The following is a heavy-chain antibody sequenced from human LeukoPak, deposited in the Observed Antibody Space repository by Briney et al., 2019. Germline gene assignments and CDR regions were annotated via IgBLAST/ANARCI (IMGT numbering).Heavy chain of an antibody. CDR1: GYTFTGYY. Sequence: ASVKVSCKASGYTFTGYYMHWVRQAPGQGLEWMGWINPNSGGTNYAQKFQGRDTMTRDTSISTAYMELSRLRSDDTAVYYCARAAVPGSTTRFDYWGQGTLVTVSS. D-gene: IGHD6-19*01. V-gene: IGHV1-2*02. CDR2: INPNSGGT. CDR3: ARAAVPGSTTRFDY. J-gene: IGHJ4*02.